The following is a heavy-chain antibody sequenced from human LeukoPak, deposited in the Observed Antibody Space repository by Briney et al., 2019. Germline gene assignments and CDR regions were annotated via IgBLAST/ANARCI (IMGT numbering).Heavy chain of an antibody. CDR3: AKDGGLWVSAHWGDS. Sequence: GGSLRLSCAASGFTFSSYTMSWVRQAPGKGLEWVSTITTSDGNTYYADPGKGRFTVSRDNSKNTLYLQMNSLRAEDTAVYYCAKDGGLWVSAHWGDSWGRGTLVTVSS. D-gene: IGHD7-27*01. J-gene: IGHJ4*02. CDR1: GFTFSSYT. CDR2: ITTSDGNT. V-gene: IGHV3-23*01.